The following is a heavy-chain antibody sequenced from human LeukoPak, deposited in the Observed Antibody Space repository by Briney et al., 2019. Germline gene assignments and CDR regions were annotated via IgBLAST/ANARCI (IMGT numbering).Heavy chain of an antibody. CDR1: GYTFTSYG. CDR2: ISTYNGVT. Sequence: ASVKVSCKASGYTFTSYGISWVRQAPGQGLEWMGWISTYNGVTNYAQKLQGRVTMTTDTSTSTAYMELRSLRSDDTAVYYCARGGGRYVLHDEFDYWGQGTLVTVSS. D-gene: IGHD1-26*01. J-gene: IGHJ4*02. V-gene: IGHV1-18*01. CDR3: ARGGGRYVLHDEFDY.